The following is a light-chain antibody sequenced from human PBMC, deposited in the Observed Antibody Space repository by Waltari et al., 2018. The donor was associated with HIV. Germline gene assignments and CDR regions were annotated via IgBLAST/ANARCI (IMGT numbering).Light chain of an antibody. CDR2: GHR. J-gene: IGLJ3*02. Sequence: QSVLTQPPSPSGTPGQRVTLSCSGNSSHSGTTTVIRYQQLPGAAPNLLLYGHRQRPSGVPDRFSGSKSATSASLVISDLHSDDEGTYYCEAWDDSVTGPVFGGGTKLTVL. CDR1: SSHSGTTT. V-gene: IGLV1-44*01. CDR3: EAWDDSVTGPV.